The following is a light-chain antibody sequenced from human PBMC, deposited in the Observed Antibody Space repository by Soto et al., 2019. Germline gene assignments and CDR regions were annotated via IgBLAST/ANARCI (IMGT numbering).Light chain of an antibody. V-gene: IGKV1-5*03. CDR1: QSISSW. CDR2: KAS. Sequence: DIQMTQSPSTLSASVGDRVTITCRASQSISSWLAWYQQKPGKAPKLRIYKASSLESGVPSRFSGSGSGTEFHLTISSLQPDDFATYYCQQYNSPWTFGQGTKVEIK. J-gene: IGKJ1*01. CDR3: QQYNSPWT.